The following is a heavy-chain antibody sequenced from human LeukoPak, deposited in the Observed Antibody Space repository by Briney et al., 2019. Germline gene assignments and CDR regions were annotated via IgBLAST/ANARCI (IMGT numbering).Heavy chain of an antibody. J-gene: IGHJ6*02. CDR1: GGSISSYY. D-gene: IGHD3-22*01. CDR2: IYHSGST. Sequence: SETLSLTCTVSGGSISSYYWSWIRQPPGKGLEWIGYIYHSGSTDYNPSLKSRVTISVDTSKSQFSLKLTSVTAADTAVYYCARVPAGTYDSSGYYRYYYYYGMDVWGQGTTVTVSS. V-gene: IGHV4-4*09. CDR3: ARVPAGTYDSSGYYRYYYYYGMDV.